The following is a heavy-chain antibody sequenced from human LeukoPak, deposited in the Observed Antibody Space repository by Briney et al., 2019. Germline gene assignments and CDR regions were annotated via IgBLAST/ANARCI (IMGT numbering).Heavy chain of an antibody. CDR1: GGTFISYA. CDR2: IIPIFGTA. CDR3: ARDGGPAAATGYFDY. J-gene: IGHJ4*02. Sequence: SVKVSCKASGGTFISYAISWVRQAPGQGLEWMGGIIPIFGTANYAQKFQGRVTITTDESTSTAYMELSSLRSEDTAVYYCARDGGPAAATGYFDYWGQGTLVTVSS. D-gene: IGHD2-2*01. V-gene: IGHV1-69*05.